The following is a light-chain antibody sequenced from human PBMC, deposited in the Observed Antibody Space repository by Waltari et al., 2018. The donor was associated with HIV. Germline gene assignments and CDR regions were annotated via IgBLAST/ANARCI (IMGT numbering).Light chain of an antibody. V-gene: IGLV3-1*01. CDR3: QAWDNEFYV. CDR1: DLAHKY. J-gene: IGLJ1*01. CDR2: EDK. Sequence: SYDLRQPPSVSVSPGQTAIITCSGHDLAHKYVSWYQQMPGQSPLLVIFEDKRRPSGIPERFSGSNSGNTAALTISGAQALDEADYYCQAWDNEFYVFGSGTKFTVL.